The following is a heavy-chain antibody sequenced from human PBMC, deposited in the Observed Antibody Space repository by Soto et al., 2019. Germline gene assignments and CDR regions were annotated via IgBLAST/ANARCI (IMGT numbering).Heavy chain of an antibody. J-gene: IGHJ4*02. D-gene: IGHD3-10*01. CDR2: FDPEDGET. V-gene: IGHV1-24*01. CDR3: ATVSYGSGSYRFEY. CDR1: GYTLTELS. Sequence: WXSVKVSCKVSGYTLTELSMHWVRQAPGKGLEWMGGFDPEDGETIYAQKFQGRVTMTEDTSTDTAYMELSSLRSEDTAVYYCATVSYGSGSYRFEYWRQRTLVTV.